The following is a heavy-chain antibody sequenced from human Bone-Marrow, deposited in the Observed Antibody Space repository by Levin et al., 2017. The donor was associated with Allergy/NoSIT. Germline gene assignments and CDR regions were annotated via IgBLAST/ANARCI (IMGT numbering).Heavy chain of an antibody. CDR2: ISKTGINT. CDR1: GFTFSTYA. Sequence: QPGESLKISCAASGFTFSTYAMCWVRQAPGKGLEWVSSISKTGINTHYADSVKGRFIISRDNSKNTLYLQMNSLRAEDTAIYFCAKDALITMAGGFYQYHGMDVWGQGTTVTVSS. D-gene: IGHD6-19*01. CDR3: AKDALITMAGGFYQYHGMDV. V-gene: IGHV3-23*01. J-gene: IGHJ6*02.